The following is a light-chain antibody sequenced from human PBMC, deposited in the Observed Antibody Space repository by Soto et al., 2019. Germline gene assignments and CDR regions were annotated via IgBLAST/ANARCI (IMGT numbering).Light chain of an antibody. V-gene: IGLV1-47*01. Sequence: QSVLTQPPSASGTLGQRVTISCSGSSSNIGSNYVYWYQQLPGTAPKLLIYRNNQRPSGVPDRFSGSKSGTSASLAISGLRSEDEADYYCAAWDGSLSGYVFGTGTKVTV. CDR1: SSNIGSNY. J-gene: IGLJ1*01. CDR2: RNN. CDR3: AAWDGSLSGYV.